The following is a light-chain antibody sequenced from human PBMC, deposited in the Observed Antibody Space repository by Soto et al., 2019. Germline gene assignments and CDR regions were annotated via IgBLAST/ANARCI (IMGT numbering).Light chain of an antibody. Sequence: IQMTQSPSSLSASVGDRVTITCRASQTITSDLNWYQQKPGKAPKLLIYAASTLQSGVPSRFSGSGSGTDFTLTINSLQPEDFATYYCIQDYNYPQTFGQGTKVDIK. CDR3: IQDYNYPQT. CDR1: QTITSD. V-gene: IGKV1-6*01. CDR2: AAS. J-gene: IGKJ1*01.